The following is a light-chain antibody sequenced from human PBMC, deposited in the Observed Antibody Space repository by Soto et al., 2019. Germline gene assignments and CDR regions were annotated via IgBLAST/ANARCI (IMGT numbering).Light chain of an antibody. J-gene: IGKJ5*01. CDR3: QQRFDVPKIT. CDR1: QRLSASD. Sequence: EIVLTQSPGTLSLSPRQRATLSCRASQRLSASDIAWYQQKPGQAPKFLISAASNRATGIPARFSGSGSGTDFTLTISSLEPEDFGVFYCQQRFDVPKITFCQGRRLEIK. CDR2: AAS. V-gene: IGKV3-11*01.